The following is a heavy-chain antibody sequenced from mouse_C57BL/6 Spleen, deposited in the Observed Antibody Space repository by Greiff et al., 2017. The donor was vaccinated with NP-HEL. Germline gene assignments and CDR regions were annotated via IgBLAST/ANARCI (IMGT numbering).Heavy chain of an antibody. CDR2: INPGSGGT. D-gene: IGHD1-1*01. CDR1: GYTFTNYL. V-gene: IGHV1-54*01. Sequence: QVQLQQSGAELVKPGTSVKVSCKASGYTFTNYLIEWVKQRPGQGLEWIGGINPGSGGTNYNEKFKGKATLTADKSSSTAYMWLSSLTSEDSAVYFCAGEGYYDGGSYWYFDVWGTGTTVTVSS. J-gene: IGHJ1*03. CDR3: AGEGYYDGGSYWYFDV.